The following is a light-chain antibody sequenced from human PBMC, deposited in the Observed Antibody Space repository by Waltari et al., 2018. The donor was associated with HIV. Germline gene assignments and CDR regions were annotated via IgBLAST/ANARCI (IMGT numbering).Light chain of an antibody. Sequence: EIVLTQSPATLSVSPGERATLSCRASQGVSTYLAWYQHKPGKATRLLIYTSSNRATGIPARFSGSVSGSDFTLIISILEPEDFAVYYCQQRTNWPLYTFGQGTKLEIK. CDR3: QQRTNWPLYT. V-gene: IGKV3-11*01. J-gene: IGKJ2*01. CDR1: QGVSTY. CDR2: TSS.